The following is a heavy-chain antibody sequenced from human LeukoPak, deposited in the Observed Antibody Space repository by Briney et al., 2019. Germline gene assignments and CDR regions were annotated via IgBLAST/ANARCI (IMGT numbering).Heavy chain of an antibody. CDR1: GGTVRSYA. Sequence: GASVKVSCKASGGTVRSYAISWWRQAPGQGLEWMGGIIPIFGTANYAQKFQGRVTITAAESTSTAYMELSSLRSEDTAVYYCARGDLGRRGYSYGVDYWGQGTLVTVSS. CDR3: ARGDLGRRGYSYGVDY. V-gene: IGHV1-69*13. J-gene: IGHJ4*02. CDR2: IIPIFGTA. D-gene: IGHD5-18*01.